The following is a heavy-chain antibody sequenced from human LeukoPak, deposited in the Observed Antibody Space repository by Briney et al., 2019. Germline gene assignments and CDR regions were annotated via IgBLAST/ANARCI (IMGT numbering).Heavy chain of an antibody. V-gene: IGHV5-51*01. J-gene: IGHJ3*02. Sequence: GESLKISCRGSGYSFSTYWVGWVRQMPGKGLEWMGIMYPGDSDTRYSPSFQGQFTISADKSISTAYLQWSSLKASDTAMYYCARRDCYNMGAFDIWDQGTMVTVSS. CDR3: ARRDCYNMGAFDI. D-gene: IGHD5-24*01. CDR2: MYPGDSDT. CDR1: GYSFSTYW.